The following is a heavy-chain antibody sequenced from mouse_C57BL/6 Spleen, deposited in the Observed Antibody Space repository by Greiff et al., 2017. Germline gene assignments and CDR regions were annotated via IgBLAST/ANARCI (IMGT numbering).Heavy chain of an antibody. J-gene: IGHJ2*01. CDR3: ARPHGDYFDY. D-gene: IGHD1-1*02. CDR2: ISGGGGNT. Sequence: EVKLVESGGGLVKPGGSLKLSCAASGFTFRSYTMSWVRQTPEKWLEWVATISGGGGNTYYPDSVKGRFTISRDNAKNTLYLQMSSLRSEDTALYYCARPHGDYFDYWGQGTTLTVSS. CDR1: GFTFRSYT. V-gene: IGHV5-9*01.